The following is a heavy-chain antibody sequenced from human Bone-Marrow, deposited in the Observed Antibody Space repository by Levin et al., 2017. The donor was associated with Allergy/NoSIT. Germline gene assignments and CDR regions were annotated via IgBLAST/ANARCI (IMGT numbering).Heavy chain of an antibody. D-gene: IGHD6-19*01. CDR1: GFTFSDYA. CDR2: ISNHGINK. Sequence: SGGSLRLSCAASGFTFSDYAVHWVRQAPGKGLEWVTVISNHGINKYYADSVKGRFTISRDNSKNTVWLQMNSLRSEDTAVYYCARDPPHEGGNGWSRNFLDYWGQGALLTVTS. J-gene: IGHJ4*02. CDR3: ARDPPHEGGNGWSRNFLDY. V-gene: IGHV3-30-3*01.